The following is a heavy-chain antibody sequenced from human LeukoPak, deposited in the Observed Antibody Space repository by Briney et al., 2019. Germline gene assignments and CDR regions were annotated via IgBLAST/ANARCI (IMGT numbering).Heavy chain of an antibody. Sequence: GGSLRLSCAASGFTFSSYSMNWVRQAPGKGLEWVANIKQDGSEKYYVDSVKGRFTISRDNAKNSLYLQMNSLRAEDTAVYYCARDCVENHPYYYYYYMDVWGKGTTVTVSS. CDR1: GFTFSSYS. J-gene: IGHJ6*03. D-gene: IGHD1-14*01. V-gene: IGHV3-7*01. CDR3: ARDCVENHPYYYYYYMDV. CDR2: IKQDGSEK.